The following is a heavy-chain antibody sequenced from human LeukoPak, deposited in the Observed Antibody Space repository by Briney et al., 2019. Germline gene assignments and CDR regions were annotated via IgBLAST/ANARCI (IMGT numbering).Heavy chain of an antibody. CDR3: ASPLAVAGDF. J-gene: IGHJ4*02. CDR2: IKQDGSEK. D-gene: IGHD6-19*01. V-gene: IGHV3-7*01. CDR1: GFTFSYYW. Sequence: PGGSLRLSCAASGFTFSYYWTSWVRQAPGKGLEWVATIKQDGSEKDYVDSVKGRFTISRDNAKNSLYLQMNSLRAEDTAVYYCASPLAVAGDFWGQGTLVTVSS.